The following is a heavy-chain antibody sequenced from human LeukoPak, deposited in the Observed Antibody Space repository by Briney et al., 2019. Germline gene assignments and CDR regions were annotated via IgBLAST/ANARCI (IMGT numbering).Heavy chain of an antibody. CDR1: GFTFSSYW. D-gene: IGHD4/OR15-4a*01. Sequence: GGSLRLSCAASGFTFSSYWMSWVRQAPGKGLEWVANIKEDGSAKYYVDSVKGRFTISRDNAKNSLYLQMNNLSAEDTAVYYCVRDSPGYGALDFDWGQGTLVTVCS. CDR2: IKEDGSAK. J-gene: IGHJ4*02. CDR3: VRDSPGYGALDFD. V-gene: IGHV3-7*01.